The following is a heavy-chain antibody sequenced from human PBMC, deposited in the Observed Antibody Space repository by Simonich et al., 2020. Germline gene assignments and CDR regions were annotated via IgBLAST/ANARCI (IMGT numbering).Heavy chain of an antibody. CDR2: INPNRRGT. D-gene: IGHD6-25*01. J-gene: IGHJ2*01. Sequence: QVQLVQSGAEVKKPGASVKVSCKASGYTFTGYYMHWVRQAPGQGLEWMGWINPNRRGTNYAQKCQSRVTMTRDTAISTAYMELSRLRSDDTAVYYCARGGLGHWYFDLWGRGTLVTVSS. V-gene: IGHV1-2*02. CDR3: ARGGLGHWYFDL. CDR1: GYTFTGYY.